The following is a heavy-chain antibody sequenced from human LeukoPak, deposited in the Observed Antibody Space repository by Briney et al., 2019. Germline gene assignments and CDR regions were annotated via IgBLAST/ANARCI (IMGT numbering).Heavy chain of an antibody. CDR1: GGSISSGGYY. CDR3: AGMATMLSTPLDY. J-gene: IGHJ4*02. CDR2: IYYSGST. D-gene: IGHD5-24*01. V-gene: IGHV4-31*03. Sequence: SETLSLTCTVSGGSISSGGYYWSWIRQHPGKGLEWIGYIYYSGSTYYNPPLKSRVAISVDTSKNQFSLKLSSVTAADTAVYYCAGMATMLSTPLDYWGQGTLVTVSS.